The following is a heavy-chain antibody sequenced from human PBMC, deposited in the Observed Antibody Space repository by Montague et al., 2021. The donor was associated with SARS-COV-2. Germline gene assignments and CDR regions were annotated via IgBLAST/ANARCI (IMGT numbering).Heavy chain of an antibody. V-gene: IGHV3-23*01. J-gene: IGHJ6*03. CDR3: AGQAAIAAAGIPDYYYYYYMDV. D-gene: IGHD6-13*01. Sequence: SLRLSCAASGFTFSSYAMSWVRQAPGKGLEWVSAISGSGGSTYYADSVKGRFTISRDNSKNTLYLQMNSLRAEDTAVYYCAGQAAIAAAGIPDYYYYYYMDVWGKGTTVTVSS. CDR1: GFTFSSYA. CDR2: ISGSGGST.